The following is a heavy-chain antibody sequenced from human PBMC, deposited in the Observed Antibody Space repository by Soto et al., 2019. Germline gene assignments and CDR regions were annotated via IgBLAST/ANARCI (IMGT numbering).Heavy chain of an antibody. CDR2: IKSKTDGGTT. J-gene: IGHJ4*02. CDR1: GFTFSNAW. CDR3: TTETPRYSSGWYSWD. Sequence: GGSLRLSCAASGFTFSNAWMNWVRQAPGKGLEWVGRIKSKTDGGTTDYAAPVKGRFTISRDDSKNTLYLQMNSLKTEDTAVYYCTTETPRYSSGWYSWDWGQGTLVTVSS. D-gene: IGHD6-19*01. V-gene: IGHV3-15*07.